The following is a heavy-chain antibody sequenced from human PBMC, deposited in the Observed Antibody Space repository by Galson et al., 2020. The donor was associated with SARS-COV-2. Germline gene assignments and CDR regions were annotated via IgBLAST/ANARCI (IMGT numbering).Heavy chain of an antibody. Sequence: SVKVSCKASGGTFSSYSLSWVRQAPGQGLEWMGRIIPMMNITYYAQHLQDRVTITTDESTSTTYMDLSSLRSEDTAIYYCARIASMTGSDYCGQGTLVTVSS. D-gene: IGHD3-9*01. CDR3: ARIASMTGSDY. J-gene: IGHJ4*02. V-gene: IGHV1-69*05. CDR1: GGTFSSYS. CDR2: IIPMMNIT.